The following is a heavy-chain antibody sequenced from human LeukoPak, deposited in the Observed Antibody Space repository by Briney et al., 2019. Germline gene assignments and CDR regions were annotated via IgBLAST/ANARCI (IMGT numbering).Heavy chain of an antibody. Sequence: GASVKVSCKGSGYTFTGYYMHWVRQAPGQGLEWMGWINPNSGGTNYAQKFQGRVTMTGDTSISTAYMELSRLRSDDTAVYYCARVPHYDYGSGSFYYYYYYMDVWGKGTMVTISS. J-gene: IGHJ6*03. CDR1: GYTFTGYY. D-gene: IGHD3-10*01. CDR2: INPNSGGT. CDR3: ARVPHYDYGSGSFYYYYYYMDV. V-gene: IGHV1-2*02.